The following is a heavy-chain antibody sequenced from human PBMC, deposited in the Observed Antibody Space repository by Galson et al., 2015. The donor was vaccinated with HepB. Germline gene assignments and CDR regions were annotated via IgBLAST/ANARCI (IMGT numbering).Heavy chain of an antibody. J-gene: IGHJ3*02. Sequence: SLRLSCAASGFTFSNAWMNWVRQAPGKGLEWVGRIKSKTDGGATDYAAPVKGRFTISRDDSKNTLYLQMNSLKTEDTAVYYCTTASGAYDYVWGSHDAFDIWGQGTMVTVSS. V-gene: IGHV3-15*07. D-gene: IGHD3-16*01. CDR1: GFTFSNAW. CDR3: TTASGAYDYVWGSHDAFDI. CDR2: IKSKTDGGAT.